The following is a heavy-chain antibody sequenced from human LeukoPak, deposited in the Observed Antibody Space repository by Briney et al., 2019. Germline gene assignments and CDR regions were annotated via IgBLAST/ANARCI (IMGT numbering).Heavy chain of an antibody. J-gene: IGHJ4*02. CDR2: ISSSGSTI. V-gene: IGHV3-48*03. Sequence: PGGSLRLSCAASGFTFSSYEMNWVRQAPGKGLGWVSYISSSGSTIYYADSVKGRFTISRDNAKNSLYLQMNSLRAEDTAVYYCAREGPLVATTPHFDYWGQGTLVTVSS. D-gene: IGHD5-12*01. CDR3: AREGPLVATTPHFDY. CDR1: GFTFSSYE.